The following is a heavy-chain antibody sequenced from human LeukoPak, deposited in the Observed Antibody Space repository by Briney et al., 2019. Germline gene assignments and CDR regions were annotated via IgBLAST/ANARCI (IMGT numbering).Heavy chain of an antibody. CDR1: GFTFNNFA. CDR2: ISGYGIRK. Sequence: GGSLRFPCAASGFTFNNFAMRWVRQAPGKGLGGVSFISGYGIRKYFEDFVKGRLTIPRDNSKNSLYLQMNSLRAEDTALYYCARNYDSSDYRYHWFDPWGQGTLVTVSS. J-gene: IGHJ5*02. D-gene: IGHD3-22*01. CDR3: ARNYDSSDYRYHWFDP. V-gene: IGHV3-43*02.